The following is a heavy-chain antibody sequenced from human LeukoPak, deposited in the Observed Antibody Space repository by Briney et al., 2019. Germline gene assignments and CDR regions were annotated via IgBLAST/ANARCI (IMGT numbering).Heavy chain of an antibody. CDR1: GFTFNSYG. V-gene: IGHV3-23*01. J-gene: IGHJ6*03. CDR3: ARDATTATGTVYMDV. Sequence: GGTLRLSCAASGFTFNSYGMTWVRQAPGKGLEWVSGISDSGGSTYYADSVKGRFTISRDNAKNSLYLQMNSLRVEDTALYFCARDATTATGTVYMDVWGKGTTVTISS. D-gene: IGHD6-13*01. CDR2: ISDSGGST.